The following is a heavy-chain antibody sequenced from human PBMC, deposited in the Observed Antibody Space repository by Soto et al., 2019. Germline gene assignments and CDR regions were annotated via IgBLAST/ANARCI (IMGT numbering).Heavy chain of an antibody. V-gene: IGHV3-21*01. Sequence: EVQLVESGGGLVKPGGSLRLSCAASGFTFSSYSMNWVRQAPGKGLEWVSSISSSSSYIYYADSVKGRFTISRDNAKNSLDLQMNSLRAEDTAVYYCKAGRYCSGGSCYFDYWGQGTLVTVSS. D-gene: IGHD2-15*01. J-gene: IGHJ4*02. CDR1: GFTFSSYS. CDR3: KAGRYCSGGSCYFDY. CDR2: ISSSSSYI.